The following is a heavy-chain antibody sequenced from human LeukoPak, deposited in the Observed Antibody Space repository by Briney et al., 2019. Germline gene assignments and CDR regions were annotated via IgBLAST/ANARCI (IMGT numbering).Heavy chain of an antibody. V-gene: IGHV4-34*01. Sequence: PSETLSLTCAVYGGSFSGYYWSWIRQPPGKGLEWIGEINHSGSTNYNPSLKSRVSISVDPSKNQFSLKVSSVTAADTAVYYCARDRAYCSSTSCYAGGWFDPWGQGTLVTVSS. D-gene: IGHD2-2*01. J-gene: IGHJ5*02. CDR3: ARDRAYCSSTSCYAGGWFDP. CDR1: GGSFSGYY. CDR2: INHSGST.